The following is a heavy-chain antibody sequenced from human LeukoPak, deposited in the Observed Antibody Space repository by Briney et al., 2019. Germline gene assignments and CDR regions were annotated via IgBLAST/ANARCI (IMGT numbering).Heavy chain of an antibody. CDR3: ARTKGRAVGQTAFQY. D-gene: IGHD1-26*01. J-gene: IGHJ4*02. CDR1: GASFSNDYH. Sequence: PSETLSLTRTVSGASFSNDYHWGWIRQSPGKGLEWIGTMGYGGRTYFSPSLKSRVSLSIDMSRTYFSLILKSVSAADTAVYYCARTKGRAVGQTAFQYWGQGTLVTVSA. V-gene: IGHV4-39*07. CDR2: MGYGGRT.